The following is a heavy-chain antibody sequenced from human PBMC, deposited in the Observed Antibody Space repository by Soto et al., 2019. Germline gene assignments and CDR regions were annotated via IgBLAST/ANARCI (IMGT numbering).Heavy chain of an antibody. D-gene: IGHD3-3*01. V-gene: IGHV3-74*01. CDR2: ISDDGTIT. J-gene: IGHJ6*02. CDR1: GLTFNQYG. Sequence: GGSLRLSGAASGLTFNQYGMHGVRQAPGQGLVWVSRISDDGTITDYADSVNGRFTVSIDNSRNTHSLQMNSLGSEDTAVYFCATAVDYDFWSGTTHYGMDVWGQGTKVTVS. CDR3: ATAVDYDFWSGTTHYGMDV.